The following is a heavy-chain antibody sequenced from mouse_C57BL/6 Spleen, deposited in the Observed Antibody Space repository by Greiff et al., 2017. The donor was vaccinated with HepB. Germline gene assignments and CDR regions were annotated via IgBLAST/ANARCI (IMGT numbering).Heavy chain of an antibody. CDR1: GFNINDDY. V-gene: IGHV14-4*01. J-gene: IGHJ4*01. CDR2: RDPENGDP. Sequence: EVQLQQSGAELVRPGASVKLSCTASGFNINDDYMHWVKQRPEQGLAWIGWRDPENGDPEYASKFQGKATITADKSSNTADLQLSSLTSEDTAVYYCTRLGGHYYAMDYWGQGTSVTVSS. CDR3: TRLGGHYYAMDY. D-gene: IGHD4-1*01.